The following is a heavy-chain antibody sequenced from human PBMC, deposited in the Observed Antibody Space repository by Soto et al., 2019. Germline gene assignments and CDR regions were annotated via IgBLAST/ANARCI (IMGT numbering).Heavy chain of an antibody. J-gene: IGHJ4*02. V-gene: IGHV3-33*01. D-gene: IGHD2-21*02. Sequence: GGSLRLSCAASGFTFSSYGMHWVRQAPGKGLEWVAVIWYDGSNKYYADSVKGRFTISRDNSKNTLYLQMNSLRAEDTAVYYCARDPGGVVTAILYYFDYWGPGTLVTVSS. CDR1: GFTFSSYG. CDR3: ARDPGGVVTAILYYFDY. CDR2: IWYDGSNK.